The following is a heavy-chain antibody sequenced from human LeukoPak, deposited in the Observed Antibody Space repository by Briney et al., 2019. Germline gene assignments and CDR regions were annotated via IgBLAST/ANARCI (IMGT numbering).Heavy chain of an antibody. CDR1: GLAFSTYW. CDR2: INQDGSVK. D-gene: IGHD3-10*02. V-gene: IGHV3-7*01. Sequence: PRGSLRLSCAASGLAFSTYWMDWVRQAPGKGLEWVGNINQDGSVKHYVDSVRGRFTISRDNARNSVYLQMNALRVEDTAVYYCTRDFVLWGQRTLVTASS. J-gene: IGHJ4*02. CDR3: TRDFVL.